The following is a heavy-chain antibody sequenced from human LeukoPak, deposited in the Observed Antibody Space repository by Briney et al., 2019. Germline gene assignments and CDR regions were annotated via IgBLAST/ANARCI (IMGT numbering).Heavy chain of an antibody. D-gene: IGHD3-16*01. CDR3: ARHDNDDDFDY. Sequence: VASVKVSCKASGYTFIRYAINWLRQVPGQGLEWMGWINMYTANPAYAQGFTERFVFSLDTSVSTANLEISNLKAEDTAVYYCARHDNDDDFDYWGQGTLVTVSS. CDR1: GYTFIRYA. J-gene: IGHJ4*02. CDR2: INMYTANP. V-gene: IGHV7-4-1*02.